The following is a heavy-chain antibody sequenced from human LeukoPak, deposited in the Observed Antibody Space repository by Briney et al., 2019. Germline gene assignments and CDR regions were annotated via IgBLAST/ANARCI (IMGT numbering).Heavy chain of an antibody. CDR1: GYSISSGYY. CDR3: ARDDVSAYGYYYYYGMDV. J-gene: IGHJ6*02. Sequence: SETLSLTCTVSGYSISSGYYWGWIRQPPGKGLEWIGSIYHSGSTYYNPSLKSRVTISVDTSKNQFSLKLSSVTAADTAVYYCARDDVSAYGYYYYYGMDVWGQGTTVTVSS. D-gene: IGHD2-8*01. V-gene: IGHV4-38-2*02. CDR2: IYHSGST.